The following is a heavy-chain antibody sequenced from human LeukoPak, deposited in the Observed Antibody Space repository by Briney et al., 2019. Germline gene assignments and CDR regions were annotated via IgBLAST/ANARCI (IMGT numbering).Heavy chain of an antibody. J-gene: IGHJ4*02. CDR1: GGSISSGDYY. CDR3: ASRHYDSSGYLIDY. Sequence: PSQTLSLTCTVSGGSISSGDYYWSWIRQPPGKGLEWIGEINHSGTTNFNPSLKSRVTISVDTSKNQFSLKVTSVTAADTAVYCCASRHYDSSGYLIDYWGQGTLVTVSS. D-gene: IGHD3-22*01. CDR2: INHSGTT. V-gene: IGHV4-30-2*01.